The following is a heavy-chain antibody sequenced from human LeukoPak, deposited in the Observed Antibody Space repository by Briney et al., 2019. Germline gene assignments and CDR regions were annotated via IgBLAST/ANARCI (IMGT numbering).Heavy chain of an antibody. J-gene: IGHJ4*02. CDR1: GGSISTYY. D-gene: IGHD4-17*01. CDR2: IYHSGST. Sequence: SETLSLTCTVSGGSISTYYWTWIRQPPGKGLEWMGYIYHSGSTKYNPSLESRVTISVDTSKNQFSLKLRSATAADTAVYYCARGGGDYGYYFDYWGQGTLVTVSS. V-gene: IGHV4-59*01. CDR3: ARGGGDYGYYFDY.